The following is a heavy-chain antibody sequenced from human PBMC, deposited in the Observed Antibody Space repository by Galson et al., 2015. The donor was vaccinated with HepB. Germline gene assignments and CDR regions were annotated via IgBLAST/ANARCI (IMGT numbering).Heavy chain of an antibody. J-gene: IGHJ6*02. V-gene: IGHV3-20*04. CDR1: GFTFDDYG. CDR3: ARMDQPAMSYYGMDV. CDR2: INWNGGST. D-gene: IGHD2-2*01. Sequence: SLRLSCAASGFTFDDYGMSWVRQAPGKGLEWVSGINWNGGSTGYADSVKGRFTISRDNAKNSLYLQMNSLRAEDTVLYYCARMDQPAMSYYGMDVWGQGTTVTVSS.